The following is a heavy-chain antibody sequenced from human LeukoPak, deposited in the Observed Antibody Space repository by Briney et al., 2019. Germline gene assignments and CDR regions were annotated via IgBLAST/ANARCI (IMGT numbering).Heavy chain of an antibody. J-gene: IGHJ4*02. D-gene: IGHD5-12*01. V-gene: IGHV4-34*01. CDR1: GGSFSGYY. Sequence: SETLSPTCAVYGGSFSGYYWSWIRQPPGKGLEWIGEINHSGSTNYNPSLKSRVTISVDTSKNQFSLKLSSVTAADTAVYYCAGAYSGYDLAIDYWGQGTLVTVSS. CDR3: AGAYSGYDLAIDY. CDR2: INHSGST.